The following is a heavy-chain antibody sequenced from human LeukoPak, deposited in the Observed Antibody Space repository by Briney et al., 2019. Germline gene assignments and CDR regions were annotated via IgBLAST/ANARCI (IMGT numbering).Heavy chain of an antibody. CDR1: GFTFSSYT. J-gene: IGHJ5*02. Sequence: GGSLRLSCAASGFTFSSYTMSWVRQAPGEGLEWVSGVSGSGGNIHYADSVKGRFTISRDNSKNTLYLQMNSLRAEDTAVYYCAKTSYYDFWSNNWFDPWGQGTLVTVSS. CDR2: VSGSGGNI. D-gene: IGHD3-3*01. V-gene: IGHV3-23*01. CDR3: AKTSYYDFWSNNWFDP.